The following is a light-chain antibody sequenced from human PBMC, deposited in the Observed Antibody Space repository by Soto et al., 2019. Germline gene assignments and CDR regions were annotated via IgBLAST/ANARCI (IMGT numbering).Light chain of an antibody. J-gene: IGKJ4*01. CDR2: DAS. CDR3: QQHATLPLT. V-gene: IGKV1-13*02. CDR1: QGIKSA. Sequence: AILLTQSPSSLSASTGDRVAISCRASQGIKSALVWYQQKPGKSPKLLVYDASSLEGGVPSRFSGSGYGTDFTLTITSLQPEDLATYYCQQHATLPLTFGGGTKVEIK.